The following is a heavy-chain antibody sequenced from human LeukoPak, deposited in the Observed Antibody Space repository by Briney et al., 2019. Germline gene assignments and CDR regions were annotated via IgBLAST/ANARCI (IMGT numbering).Heavy chain of an antibody. V-gene: IGHV3-66*02. CDR1: GFIFNSYA. CDR3: ARDRAEGKTWVEFDP. Sequence: GGSLRLSCAASGFIFNSYAMSWVRQAPGKGLAWVSLIYSDGVTQSADSVKGRFTISRDNSKNTLYLQMNSLRDEDTAVYFCARDRAEGKTWVEFDPWGQGTLVTVSS. CDR2: IYSDGVT. J-gene: IGHJ5*02.